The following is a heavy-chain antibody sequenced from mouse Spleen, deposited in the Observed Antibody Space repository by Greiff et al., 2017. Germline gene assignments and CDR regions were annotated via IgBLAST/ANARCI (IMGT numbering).Heavy chain of an antibody. Sequence: VQLQQSGPELVKPGASVKISCKASGYSFTDYNMNWVKQSNGKSLEWIGVINPNYGTTSYNQKFKGKATLTVDQSSSTAYMQLNSLTSEDSAVYYCASGYYGSRYYAMDYWGQGTSVTVSS. CDR1: GYSFTDYN. CDR3: ASGYYGSRYYAMDY. V-gene: IGHV1-39*01. D-gene: IGHD1-1*01. J-gene: IGHJ4*01. CDR2: INPNYGTT.